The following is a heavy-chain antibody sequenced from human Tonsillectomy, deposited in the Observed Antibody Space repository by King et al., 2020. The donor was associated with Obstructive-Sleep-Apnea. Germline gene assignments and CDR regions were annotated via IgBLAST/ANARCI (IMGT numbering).Heavy chain of an antibody. CDR2: VSHSGTT. CDR1: GGSISSGSYY. CDR3: AREGGKTGARWFDP. D-gene: IGHD1-26*01. V-gene: IGHV4-39*07. J-gene: IGHJ5*02. Sequence: QLQESGPRLVKPSETLSLTCTVSGGSISSGSYYWGWIRQPPGKGLEWIGSVSHSGTTFYIPSIESRVTISVDTSKNQFSLNLTSVTAADTAIYYCAREGGKTGARWFDPWGQGTLVTVSS.